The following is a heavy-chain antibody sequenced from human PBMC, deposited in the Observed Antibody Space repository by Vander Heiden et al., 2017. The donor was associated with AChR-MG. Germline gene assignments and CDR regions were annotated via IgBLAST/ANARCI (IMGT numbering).Heavy chain of an antibody. J-gene: IGHJ4*02. V-gene: IGHV1-18*01. CDR2: SGDYNGNT. CDR3: ARNAGSGQPVDY. Sequence: QVQLVQSGAEVKKPGASLTVTCKASGYHFTRYGISGMRQAPRQGLEWMGGSGDYNGNTNYAQQLQGRVTMTTDTSTSTDYMELRGLRSDDAAVYYCARNAGSGQPVDYWGQGTLVTVSS. CDR1: GYHFTRYG. D-gene: IGHD1-26*01.